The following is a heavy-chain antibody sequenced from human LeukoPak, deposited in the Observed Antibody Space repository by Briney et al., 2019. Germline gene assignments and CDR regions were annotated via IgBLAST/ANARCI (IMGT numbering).Heavy chain of an antibody. Sequence: GGSLRLSCAASGFTFTSYGMHWVRQAPGKGLERVAFIHYDGSNKYCADSVKGRFTISRDNSKNTLYLQMSSLRAEDTAVYYCAKDWRFQDYYFDYWGQGTLVTVSS. CDR1: GFTFTSYG. CDR3: AKDWRFQDYYFDY. CDR2: IHYDGSNK. V-gene: IGHV3-30*02. D-gene: IGHD3-16*01. J-gene: IGHJ4*02.